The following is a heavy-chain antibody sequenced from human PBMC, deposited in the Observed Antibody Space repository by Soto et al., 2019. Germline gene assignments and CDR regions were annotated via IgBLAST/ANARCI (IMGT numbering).Heavy chain of an antibody. CDR1: GGSISSYY. J-gene: IGHJ6*03. CDR2: IYYSGST. CDR3: ARHYCSGGSCHYYYYYMDV. V-gene: IGHV4-59*08. Sequence: SETLSLTCTVSGGSISSYYWSWIRQPPGKGLEWIGYIYYSGSTNYNPSLKSRVTISVDTSKNQFSLKLSSVTAADTAVYYCARHYCSGGSCHYYYYYMDVWGKGTTVTVSS. D-gene: IGHD2-15*01.